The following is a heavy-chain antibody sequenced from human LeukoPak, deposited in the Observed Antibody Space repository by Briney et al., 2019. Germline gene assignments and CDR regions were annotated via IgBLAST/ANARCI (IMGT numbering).Heavy chain of an antibody. CDR1: GFTFSSYA. V-gene: IGHV3-30-3*01. Sequence: GRSLRLSCAASGFTFSSYAMHWVRQAPGKGLEWVAVISYDGSNKYYADSVKGRFTISRDNAKKSLNLQMNSLTAEDTAVYYCATDPSDYETDAFDIWGQGTMVTVSS. CDR3: ATDPSDYETDAFDI. J-gene: IGHJ3*02. D-gene: IGHD5-12*01. CDR2: ISYDGSNK.